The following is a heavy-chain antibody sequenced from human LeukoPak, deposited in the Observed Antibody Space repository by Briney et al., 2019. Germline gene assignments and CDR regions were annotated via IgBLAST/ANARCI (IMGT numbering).Heavy chain of an antibody. Sequence: PGGSLRLSCEASGFIFSSFAMTWVRQAPGKGLEWVANINHDGRQISYVDSVKGRFTISRDHANNSLYLQMSSLRAEDTAVYYCARVSTGKYYFDSWGQGTLVTVSS. J-gene: IGHJ4*02. V-gene: IGHV3-7*01. CDR1: GFIFSSFA. CDR2: INHDGRQI. D-gene: IGHD2-8*02. CDR3: ARVSTGKYYFDS.